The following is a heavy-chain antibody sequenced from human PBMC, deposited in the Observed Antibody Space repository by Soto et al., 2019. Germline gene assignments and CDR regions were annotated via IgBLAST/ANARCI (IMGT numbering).Heavy chain of an antibody. J-gene: IGHJ4*02. D-gene: IGHD2-15*01. Sequence: GGSLRLSCAASGFTFSSYAMSWVRQAPGKGLEWVSAISGSGGSTYYADSVKGRFTISRDNSKNTLYLQMNSLRAEDTAVYYCAIDRCSGGSCSRGGFDYWGQGTLVTVSS. CDR3: AIDRCSGGSCSRGGFDY. CDR2: ISGSGGST. CDR1: GFTFSSYA. V-gene: IGHV3-23*01.